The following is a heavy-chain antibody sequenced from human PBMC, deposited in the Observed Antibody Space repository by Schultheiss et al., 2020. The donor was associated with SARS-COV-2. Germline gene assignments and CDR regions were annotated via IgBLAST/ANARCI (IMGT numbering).Heavy chain of an antibody. Sequence: SETLSLTCTVSGGSISSYYWSWIRQPPGKGLECIGYIYYSGITNYNPSLKSRVTISVDTSKNQFSLKLSSVTAADTAVYYCARDPTYYDILTGSYALYYYGMDVWGQGTTVTVSS. CDR2: IYYSGIT. CDR1: GGSISSYY. D-gene: IGHD3-9*01. V-gene: IGHV4-59*01. CDR3: ARDPTYYDILTGSYALYYYGMDV. J-gene: IGHJ6*02.